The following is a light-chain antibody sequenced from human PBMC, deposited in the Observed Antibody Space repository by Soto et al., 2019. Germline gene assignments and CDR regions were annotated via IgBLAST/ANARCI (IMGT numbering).Light chain of an antibody. CDR1: QSVSSN. CDR3: QQYSSWPPFT. CDR2: GAS. V-gene: IGKV3-15*01. Sequence: EIVMTQSPATLSVSPGERATLSCRASQSVSSNLAWYQQKPGQAPRLLIYGASTRATGISARFSGSGSGTEFTLTISSLQSEDFAVYYCQQYSSWPPFTFGPGTKVDIK. J-gene: IGKJ3*01.